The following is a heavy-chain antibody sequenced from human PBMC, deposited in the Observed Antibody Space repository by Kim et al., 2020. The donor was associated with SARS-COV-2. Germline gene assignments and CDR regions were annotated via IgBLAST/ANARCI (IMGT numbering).Heavy chain of an antibody. J-gene: IGHJ4*02. V-gene: IGHV1-18*01. D-gene: IGHD5-18*01. CDR3: AKDFGYMVDY. CDR2: GQT. Sequence: GQTNYAQKFQGRLTMTTDISTSTAYMELMSLRSDDTAIYYCAKDFGYMVDYWGQGSLVTVSS.